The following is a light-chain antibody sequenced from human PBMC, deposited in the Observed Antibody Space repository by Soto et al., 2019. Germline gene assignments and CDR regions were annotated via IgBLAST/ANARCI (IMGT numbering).Light chain of an antibody. J-gene: IGKJ1*01. CDR3: QQYNKWPQT. CDR2: GAS. Sequence: EAVLTQSPATLSVFPGERATLSCRASQSVATNLAWYQQRPGQAPRLLIYGASKRAIGLPARFSGSGSGTEFTLTITSXQSEDFAVYYCQQYNKWPQTFGQGTKVDTK. V-gene: IGKV3-15*01. CDR1: QSVATN.